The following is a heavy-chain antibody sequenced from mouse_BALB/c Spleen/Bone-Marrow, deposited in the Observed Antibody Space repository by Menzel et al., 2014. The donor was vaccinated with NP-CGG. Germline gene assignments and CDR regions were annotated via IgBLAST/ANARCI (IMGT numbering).Heavy chain of an antibody. Sequence: EVPVVESGGGLVQPGESLKLSCAAYGFTFSSYGMYWVRQNPDKRLELVATINSNGGSTYYTDSVKGRFTISRDNAKNALCLQMISLKAEDSAMYYCARDGYYVFYAMVYWSQGTSVAVSS. V-gene: IGHV5-6-3*01. CDR2: INSNGGST. D-gene: IGHD2-3*01. CDR3: ARDGYYVFYAMVY. J-gene: IGHJ4*01. CDR1: GFTFSSYG.